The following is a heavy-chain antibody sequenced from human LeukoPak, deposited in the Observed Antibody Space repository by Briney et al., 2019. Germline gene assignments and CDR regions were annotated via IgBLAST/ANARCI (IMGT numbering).Heavy chain of an antibody. Sequence: PGRSLRLSCAASGFTFDDYAMHWVRQAPGKGLEWVSGISWNSGSIGYADSVKGRFTISRDNAKNSLYLQMNSLRAEDMALYYCATGPIAVAGTYFDYWGQGTLVTVSS. CDR3: ATGPIAVAGTYFDY. J-gene: IGHJ4*02. D-gene: IGHD6-19*01. V-gene: IGHV3-9*03. CDR2: ISWNSGSI. CDR1: GFTFDDYA.